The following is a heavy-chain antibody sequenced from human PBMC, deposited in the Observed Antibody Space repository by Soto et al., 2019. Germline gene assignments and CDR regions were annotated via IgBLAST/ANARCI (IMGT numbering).Heavy chain of an antibody. D-gene: IGHD6-19*01. J-gene: IGHJ4*02. CDR3: ARERSSGWYVEY. CDR2: MNPNSGNT. CDR1: GYTFTSYD. Sequence: QVQLVQSGAEVKKPGASVKVSCKASGYTFTSYDINWVRQATGQGLEWMGWMNPNSGNTGSAQKYQGRVTMTRNTSISTAYMKLSSLRSEDTAVYYCARERSSGWYVEYWGQGTLVTVSS. V-gene: IGHV1-8*01.